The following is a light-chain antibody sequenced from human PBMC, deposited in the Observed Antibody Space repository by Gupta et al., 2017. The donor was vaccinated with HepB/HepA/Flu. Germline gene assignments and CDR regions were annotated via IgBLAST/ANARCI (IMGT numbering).Light chain of an antibody. CDR3: QQTYSTPLT. Sequence: MSPSPASLSASVGGRVTITCRASQSVNTYLNWYQHKPGKAPEVLIYSASNLQSGVPSRFSGSGSETEFTLTISSLQPEDFATYYCQQTYSTPLTLGPGTTVDIK. V-gene: IGKV1-39*01. CDR2: SAS. J-gene: IGKJ3*01. CDR1: QSVNTY.